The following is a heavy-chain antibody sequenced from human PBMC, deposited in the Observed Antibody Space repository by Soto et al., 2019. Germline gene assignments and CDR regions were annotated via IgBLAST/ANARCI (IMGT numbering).Heavy chain of an antibody. J-gene: IGHJ5*02. CDR2: IYYSGNT. D-gene: IGHD1-26*01. V-gene: IGHV4-30-4*01. CDR3: ARVGSPNWCDP. CDR1: GGFISSGDYY. Sequence: QVQLQESGPGLVKPSQTLSLTCTVSGGFISSGDYYWSWIRQPPGKGLEWIGYIYYSGNTGYNPSLKSRATILVDTSKNQISLKLTSVTAADTAVYYCARVGSPNWCDPWGQGTLVTVSS.